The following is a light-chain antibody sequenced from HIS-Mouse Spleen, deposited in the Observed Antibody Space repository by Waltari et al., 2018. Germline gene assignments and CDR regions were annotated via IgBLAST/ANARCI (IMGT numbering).Light chain of an antibody. J-gene: IGLJ3*02. V-gene: IGLV1-51*01. Sequence: QSVLTQPPSVSAAPGQKVTIPCPGSSPTIGNNYVSWYQQLPGTAPKLLIYDNNKRPSGIPDRFSGSKSGTSATLGITGLQTGDEADYYCGTWDSSLSAWVFGGGTKLTVL. CDR2: DNN. CDR1: SPTIGNNY. CDR3: GTWDSSLSAWV.